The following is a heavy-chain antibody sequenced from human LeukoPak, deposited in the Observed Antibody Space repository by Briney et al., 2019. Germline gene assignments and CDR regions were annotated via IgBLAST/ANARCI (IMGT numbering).Heavy chain of an antibody. CDR1: GFTFSSYG. CDR3: GRSENYYYDRSGPDY. J-gene: IGHJ4*02. Sequence: PGGSLRLSCAASGFTFSSYGMHWVRQAPGKGLEWVAVIWYDGSNKYYADSVKGRFTISRDSSKNTLYLQMSNLRVEDTAVYYCGRSENYYYDRSGPDYWGQGTLVTVSS. CDR2: IWYDGSNK. V-gene: IGHV3-33*01. D-gene: IGHD3-22*01.